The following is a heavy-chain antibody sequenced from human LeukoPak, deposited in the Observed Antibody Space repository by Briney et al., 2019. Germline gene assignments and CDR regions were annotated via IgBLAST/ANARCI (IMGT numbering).Heavy chain of an antibody. CDR3: ARGDGYKPKDAFDI. V-gene: IGHV4-34*01. J-gene: IGHJ3*02. CDR2: INHSGST. D-gene: IGHD5-24*01. Sequence: PSETLSLTCAVYGGSFSGYYWSWIRQPPGKGLEWIGEINHSGSTNYNPSLKSRVTISVDTSKNQFSLKLSSVTAADTAVYYCARGDGYKPKDAFDIWGQGTMVTVSS. CDR1: GGSFSGYY.